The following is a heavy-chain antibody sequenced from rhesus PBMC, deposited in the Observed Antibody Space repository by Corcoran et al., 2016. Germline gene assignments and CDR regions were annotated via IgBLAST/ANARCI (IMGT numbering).Heavy chain of an antibody. D-gene: IGHD5-42*01. J-gene: IGHJ1*01. Sequence: QVQLVQSGAEIKQPGASVKLSCKASGYTFTSYYMHWVRQAPGQGLEWIVLISPYNGNKGYDQNFQCRVTITTDTSTSTGYMELSSLRSEDTAVYYWTREGIRERYFEFWGQGALVTVSS. CDR3: TREGIRERYFEF. V-gene: IGHV1-1*01. CDR1: GYTFTSYY. CDR2: ISPYNGNK.